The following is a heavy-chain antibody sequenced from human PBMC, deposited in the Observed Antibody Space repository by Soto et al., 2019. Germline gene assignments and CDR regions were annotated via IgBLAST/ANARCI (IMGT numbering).Heavy chain of an antibody. D-gene: IGHD6-25*01. V-gene: IGHV1-18*01. CDR3: ARGTKYSSAAHYYYYGMDV. J-gene: IGHJ6*02. CDR2: ISAYNGNT. CDR1: GYTFTSYG. Sequence: QVQLVQSGAEVKKPGASVKVSCKASGYTFTSYGISWVRQAPGQGLEWMGWISAYNGNTNYAQKLQGRVTMTTDTATSTAYMELRSLRSDDTAVYYCARGTKYSSAAHYYYYGMDVWGQGTTVTVSS.